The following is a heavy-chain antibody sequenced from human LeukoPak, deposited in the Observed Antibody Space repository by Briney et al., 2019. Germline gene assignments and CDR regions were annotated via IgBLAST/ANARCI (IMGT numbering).Heavy chain of an antibody. D-gene: IGHD1-26*01. CDR1: GYTFTDYY. Sequence: GASVKVSCKASGYTFTDYYTHWVRQAPGQGLEWMGWINPNSGGTNYAQKFQGRVTMTRDTSISTAYMELSRLRSDDTAVYYCARVISGSYSYFDYWGQGTLVTVSS. CDR3: ARVISGSYSYFDY. J-gene: IGHJ4*02. CDR2: INPNSGGT. V-gene: IGHV1-2*02.